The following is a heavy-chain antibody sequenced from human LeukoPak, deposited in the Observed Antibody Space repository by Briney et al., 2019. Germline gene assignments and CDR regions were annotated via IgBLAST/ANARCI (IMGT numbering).Heavy chain of an antibody. Sequence: GGSLRLSCAASGFTFSNYWMHWARQAPGKGLEWVSVIYSGGKTNYADSVKGRFTISRDNSKNTLYLQMNSLRAEDTAVYYCARGVANYYDSSGYQNWGQGTLVTVSS. CDR1: GFTFSNYW. CDR2: IYSGGKT. CDR3: ARGVANYYDSSGYQN. J-gene: IGHJ4*02. D-gene: IGHD3-22*01. V-gene: IGHV3-53*01.